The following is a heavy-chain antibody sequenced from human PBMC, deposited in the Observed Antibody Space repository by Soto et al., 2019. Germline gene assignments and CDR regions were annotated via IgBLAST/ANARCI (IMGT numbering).Heavy chain of an antibody. CDR1: GFTFNNYG. Sequence: GGSLRLSCVASGFTFNNYGMTWVRQAPGKGLEWVSGLSGSGGSTNYADSVKGRFTIFRDNSKDTLYLQMNSLGAEDTARYYCAKQNGGNSYDTFDVWGQGTMVTVSS. D-gene: IGHD2-21*02. V-gene: IGHV3-23*01. CDR2: LSGSGGST. CDR3: AKQNGGNSYDTFDV. J-gene: IGHJ3*01.